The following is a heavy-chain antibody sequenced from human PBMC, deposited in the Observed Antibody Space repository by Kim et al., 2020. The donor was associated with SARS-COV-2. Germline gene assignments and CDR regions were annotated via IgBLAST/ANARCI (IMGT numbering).Heavy chain of an antibody. V-gene: IGHV4-39*01. D-gene: IGHD6-6*01. J-gene: IGHJ4*02. CDR2: IYYSGST. Sequence: SETLSLTCTVSGGSISSSSYYWGWIRQPPGKGLEWIGSIYYSGSTYYNPSLKSRVTISVDTSKNQFSLKLSSVTAADTAVYYCARPRELGPSYFDYWAREPWSPSPQ. CDR1: GGSISSSSYY. CDR3: ARPRELGPSYFDY.